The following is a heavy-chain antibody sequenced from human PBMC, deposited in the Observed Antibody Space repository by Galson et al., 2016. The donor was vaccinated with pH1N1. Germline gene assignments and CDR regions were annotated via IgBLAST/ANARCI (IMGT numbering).Heavy chain of an antibody. CDR1: GDSISRYY. V-gene: IGHV4-4*08. CDR3: AREYSGYDWEGERFDI. CDR2: IYHSDHSGST. J-gene: IGHJ3*02. Sequence: SETLSFTCTVSGDSISRYYWNWIRQAPGKGLEWIGYIYHSDHSGSTNYNPSLKSRVTLSLDTSRNHFSLRLNSVTAADMAVYYCAREYSGYDWEGERFDIWGQGTMVTVSS. D-gene: IGHD5-12*01.